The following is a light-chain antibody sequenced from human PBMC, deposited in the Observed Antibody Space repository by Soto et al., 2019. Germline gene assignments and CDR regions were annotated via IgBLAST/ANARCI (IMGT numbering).Light chain of an antibody. CDR1: QSGFSSY. CDR2: DAS. Sequence: EIVLTQSPATLSLSPGEGATLSCRASQSGFSSYLAWFQQRPGQAPRLLIYDASTRATGIPDRFSGSGSGTDFTLTISRLEPEDFAVYYCHQYGSSPWTLGQGTKVEIK. V-gene: IGKV3-20*01. J-gene: IGKJ1*01. CDR3: HQYGSSPWT.